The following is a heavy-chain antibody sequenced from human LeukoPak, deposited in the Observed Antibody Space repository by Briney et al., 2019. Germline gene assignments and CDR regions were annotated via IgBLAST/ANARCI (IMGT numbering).Heavy chain of an antibody. CDR1: GGSISSGGYY. V-gene: IGHV4-30-2*01. CDR3: ARDLSYDILFYDAFDI. Sequence: SQTLSLTCTVSGGSISSGGYYWSWIRQPPGKGLEWIGYIYHSGSTYYNPSFKSRVTISVDRSKNQFSLKLSSVTAADTAVYYCARDLSYDILFYDAFDIWGQGTMVTVSS. J-gene: IGHJ3*02. CDR2: IYHSGST. D-gene: IGHD3-9*01.